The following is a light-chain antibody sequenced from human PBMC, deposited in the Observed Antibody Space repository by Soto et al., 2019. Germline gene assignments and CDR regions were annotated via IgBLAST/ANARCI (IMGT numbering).Light chain of an antibody. Sequence: DVVMTQSPLSLPVTPGEAASISCRSSRSLLSSNGSNYLNWYLQKPGQSPQLLIYLGSNRASGVPDRFSGSGSGTDFTLKISRVGAEDVGVYYCAQGLQTPLTFGGGTKVDIK. CDR1: RSLLSSNGSNY. V-gene: IGKV2-28*01. J-gene: IGKJ4*01. CDR3: AQGLQTPLT. CDR2: LGS.